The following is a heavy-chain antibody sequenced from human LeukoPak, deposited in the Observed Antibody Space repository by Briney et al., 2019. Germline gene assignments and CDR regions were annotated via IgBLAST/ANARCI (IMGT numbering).Heavy chain of an antibody. CDR3: ATLNPGGIAVAGPLGD. Sequence: SQTLSLTCAISGDSVSSNSAAWNWIRQSPSRGLEWLGRTYYRSKWYNAVSVKSRITINPDTSKNQVSLQLNSVTPEDTAVYYCATLNPGGIAVAGPLGDWGQGTLVTVSS. CDR1: GDSVSSNSAA. J-gene: IGHJ4*02. V-gene: IGHV6-1*01. CDR2: TYYRSKWY. D-gene: IGHD6-19*01.